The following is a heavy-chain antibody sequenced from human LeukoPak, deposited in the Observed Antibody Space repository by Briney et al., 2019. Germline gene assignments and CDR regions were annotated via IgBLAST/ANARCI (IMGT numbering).Heavy chain of an antibody. D-gene: IGHD6-19*01. Sequence: GGSLRLSCAASGFTSSSYWMHWVRQAPGKGLVWVSRINSDGSSTSYADSVKGRFTISRDNAKNSLYLQMNSLRAEDTAVYYCAREKQWLAQGFDYWGQGTLVTVSS. V-gene: IGHV3-74*01. J-gene: IGHJ4*02. CDR2: INSDGSST. CDR1: GFTSSSYW. CDR3: AREKQWLAQGFDY.